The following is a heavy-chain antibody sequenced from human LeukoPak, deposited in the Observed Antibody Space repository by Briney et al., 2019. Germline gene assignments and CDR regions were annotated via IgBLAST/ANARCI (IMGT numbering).Heavy chain of an antibody. V-gene: IGHV4-59*08. CDR1: GGSISSYY. CDR3: ARTYYDFWSGSGNWFDP. J-gene: IGHJ5*02. D-gene: IGHD3-3*01. Sequence: SETLSLTCTVSGGSISSYYWSWIRQPPGKGLEWIGYIYYSGSTNYNPSLKSRVTISVDTSKNQFSLKLSSVTAADTAVYYCARTYYDFWSGSGNWFDPRGQGTLVTVSS. CDR2: IYYSGST.